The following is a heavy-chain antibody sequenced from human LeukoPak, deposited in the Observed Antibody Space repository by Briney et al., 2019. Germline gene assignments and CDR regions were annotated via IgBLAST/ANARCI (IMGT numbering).Heavy chain of an antibody. CDR1: GGSISSSSYY. V-gene: IGHV4-39*01. J-gene: IGHJ4*02. Sequence: SETLSLTCIVSGGSISSSSYYWGWIRQPPGKGLEWIGSIYYSGSTYYNPSLKSRVTISVDTSKNQFSLKLSSVTAADTAVYYCARHYDILTGYPDYWGQGTLVTVSS. D-gene: IGHD3-9*01. CDR2: IYYSGST. CDR3: ARHYDILTGYPDY.